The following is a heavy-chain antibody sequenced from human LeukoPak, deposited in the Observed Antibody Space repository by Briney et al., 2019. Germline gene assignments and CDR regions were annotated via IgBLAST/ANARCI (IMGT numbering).Heavy chain of an antibody. CDR1: GGSISSGDYY. J-gene: IGHJ4*02. CDR3: ATYGDYRSFDY. D-gene: IGHD4-17*01. Sequence: SETLSLTCTVSGGSISSGDYYWSWIRQHPGKGLEWIGYTYYSGSTHHNPSLKSRVTISVDTSKNQFSLKLNSVTAADTAVYYCATYGDYRSFDYWGQGTLVTVSS. V-gene: IGHV4-31*03. CDR2: TYYSGST.